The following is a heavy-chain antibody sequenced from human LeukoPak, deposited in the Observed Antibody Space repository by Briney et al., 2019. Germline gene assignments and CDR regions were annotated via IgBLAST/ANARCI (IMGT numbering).Heavy chain of an antibody. CDR3: ARGLAVAGTGY. V-gene: IGHV3-7*03. Sequence: GGSLRLSCAASGFTFSSYWMSWVRQAPGKGLEWVANIKQDGSEKYYVDSVKGRFTISRDNSKNTLYLQMNSMRTEDTAVYYCARGLAVAGTGYWGQGTLVTVSS. CDR1: GFTFSSYW. J-gene: IGHJ4*02. D-gene: IGHD6-19*01. CDR2: IKQDGSEK.